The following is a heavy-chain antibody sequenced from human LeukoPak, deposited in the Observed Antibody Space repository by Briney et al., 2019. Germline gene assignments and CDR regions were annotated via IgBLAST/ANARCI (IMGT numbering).Heavy chain of an antibody. CDR1: GGSISTSNYY. CDR2: IFYSGST. Sequence: SETLSLTCTVSGGSISTSNYYWGWIRQPRGKGLEWIGNIFYSGSTYYSPSLKSRVTISVDTSKNQFSLKLRSVTAADTAVYYCARDRMGTVMVPIDYWGQGTLVTVSS. CDR3: ARDRMGTVMVPIDY. J-gene: IGHJ4*02. V-gene: IGHV4-39*07. D-gene: IGHD5-18*01.